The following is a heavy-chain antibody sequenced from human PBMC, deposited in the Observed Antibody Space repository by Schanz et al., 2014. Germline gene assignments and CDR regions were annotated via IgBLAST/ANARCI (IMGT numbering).Heavy chain of an antibody. V-gene: IGHV1-18*01. CDR1: GYTFTRSG. CDR2: IGGFDGNK. CDR3: ARDRDQWDGNYLDY. J-gene: IGHJ4*02. D-gene: IGHD1-26*01. Sequence: QVQLVQSGGEVKTPGASVKVSCKASGYTFTRSGISWVRQAPGQGLEWMGWIGGFDGNKNVAQKFQGRVTMTTDTSTSTVYMELRSLPSDDSAVYYCARDRDQWDGNYLDYWGQGTLVTVSS.